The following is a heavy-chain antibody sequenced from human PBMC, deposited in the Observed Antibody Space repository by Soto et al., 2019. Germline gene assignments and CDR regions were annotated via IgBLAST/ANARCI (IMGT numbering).Heavy chain of an antibody. D-gene: IGHD6-19*01. CDR3: ARTYSSGWYGEYFQH. CDR1: GGPISCLL. J-gene: IGHJ1*01. CDR2: IYYSGST. V-gene: IGHV4-59*08. Sequence: LPGAGPGPGKASGTPAPHCPCSGGPISCLLWDWNRQPPGEGLEWIGYIYYSGSTNYNPSLKSRVTISVDTSKNQFSLKLSSVTAADTAVYYCARTYSSGWYGEYFQHWGQGTLVTVSS.